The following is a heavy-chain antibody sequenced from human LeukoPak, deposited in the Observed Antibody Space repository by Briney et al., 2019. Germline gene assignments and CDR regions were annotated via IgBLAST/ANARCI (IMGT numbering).Heavy chain of an antibody. CDR1: GVSFIGYY. D-gene: IGHD6-19*01. J-gene: IGHJ4*02. CDR3: ARNVASGQWLVPYYFDY. V-gene: IGHV4-34*01. CDR2: INHSGST. Sequence: PSETLSLTCAVYGVSFIGYYWSWIRQPPGKGLEWIGEINHSGSTNYNPSLKSRVTISVDTSKNQFSMKLSSVTAADTAVYYSARNVASGQWLVPYYFDYWGQGTLVTVSS.